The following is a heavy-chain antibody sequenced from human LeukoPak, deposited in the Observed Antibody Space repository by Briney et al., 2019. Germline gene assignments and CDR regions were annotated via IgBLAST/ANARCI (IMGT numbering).Heavy chain of an antibody. Sequence: GGSLRLSCAASGLTFDEYGMSWVRQSPGKGLEWVSGINWNGGRTGYADSVKGRFIISRDNAKNSLCLKMNSLRAEGTAVYYCARDYGGSSPFDYWGQGTLVTVSS. V-gene: IGHV3-20*04. D-gene: IGHD4-23*01. CDR3: ARDYGGSSPFDY. CDR1: GLTFDEYG. CDR2: INWNGGRT. J-gene: IGHJ4*02.